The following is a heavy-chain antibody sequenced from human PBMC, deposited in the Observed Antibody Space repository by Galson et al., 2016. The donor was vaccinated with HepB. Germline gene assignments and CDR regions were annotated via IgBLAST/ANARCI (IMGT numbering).Heavy chain of an antibody. V-gene: IGHV3-23*01. J-gene: IGHJ4*02. CDR3: SKDAGVWYFDSSDPGAY. CDR2: TSGSGGST. D-gene: IGHD3-22*01. Sequence: SLRLSCAASGFTFSRYAMNWVRQAPGKGLEWVSATSGSGGSTYYADSVKGRFTISRDNAKNTLYLQMNRLRAEDTAVYYWSKDAGVWYFDSSDPGAYWGQGSLVTVSS. CDR1: GFTFSRYA.